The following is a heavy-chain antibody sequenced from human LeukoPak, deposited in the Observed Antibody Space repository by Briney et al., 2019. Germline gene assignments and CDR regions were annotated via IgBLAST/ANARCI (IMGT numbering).Heavy chain of an antibody. D-gene: IGHD3-22*01. CDR3: ARDADYYDSSGYYWVYAFDI. CDR2: ISSSSSTI. Sequence: QPGGSLRLSCAASGFTFSSYSMNWVRQAPGKGLEWVSYISSSSSTIYYADSVKGRFNISRENAKNSLYLQMNSLRDEDTAVYYCARDADYYDSSGYYWVYAFDIWGQGTMVTVSS. CDR1: GFTFSSYS. J-gene: IGHJ3*02. V-gene: IGHV3-48*02.